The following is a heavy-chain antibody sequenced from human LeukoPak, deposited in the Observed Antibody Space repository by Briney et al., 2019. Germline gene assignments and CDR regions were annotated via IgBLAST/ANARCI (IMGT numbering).Heavy chain of an antibody. Sequence: GGSLRLSCAASGFTFRRYGMTWVRQAPGKGLDWVSSVSDSGRNTYYADSVKGRFTISRDNSKNTLYLQMNSLRAEDTAVYYCAKSLSGGGYYFEYWGQGTLVTVSS. J-gene: IGHJ4*02. V-gene: IGHV3-23*01. CDR2: VSDSGRNT. CDR3: AKSLSGGGYYFEY. D-gene: IGHD3-10*01. CDR1: GFTFRRYG.